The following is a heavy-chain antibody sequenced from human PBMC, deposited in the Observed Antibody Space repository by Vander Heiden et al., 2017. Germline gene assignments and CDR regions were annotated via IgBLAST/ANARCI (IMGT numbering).Heavy chain of an antibody. CDR1: GYNFTTYW. V-gene: IGHV5-51*01. Sequence: GSGYNFTTYWIGWVRQMPGKGLAWMGIIYPGDSDTRYSPSFQGQVTISVDKSITTAHLQWSSLKASDTAMYYCARGDGSGSYFDYWGQGTLVTVSS. D-gene: IGHD3-10*01. J-gene: IGHJ4*02. CDR3: ARGDGSGSYFDY. CDR2: IYPGDSDT.